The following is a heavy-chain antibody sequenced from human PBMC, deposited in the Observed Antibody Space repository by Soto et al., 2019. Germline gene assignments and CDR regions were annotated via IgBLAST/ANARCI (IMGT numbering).Heavy chain of an antibody. CDR2: ISAYNGNA. CDR3: ARDLRAAMAYSYYYGMDV. D-gene: IGHD5-18*01. J-gene: IGHJ6*02. Sequence: ASVKVSCKASGYTFTSYGISWVRQAPGQGLEWMGWISAYNGNANYAQKLQGRVTMTTDTSTSTAYMELRSLRSDDTAVYYCARDLRAAMAYSYYYGMDVWGQGTTVTVYS. V-gene: IGHV1-18*01. CDR1: GYTFTSYG.